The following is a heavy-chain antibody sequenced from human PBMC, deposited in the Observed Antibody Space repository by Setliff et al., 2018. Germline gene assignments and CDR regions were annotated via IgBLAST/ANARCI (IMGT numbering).Heavy chain of an antibody. CDR3: ARGIVAPSRWDYFDY. V-gene: IGHV3-66*01. CDR2: IYSDGRT. J-gene: IGHJ4*02. D-gene: IGHD1-26*01. Sequence: GESLRLSCAASGLPVSGNYMSWVRQAPGKGPEWVSIIYSDGRTFYADSVKGRFLISRDNSKNTLYLQMSSLRAEDTAVYYCARGIVAPSRWDYFDYWGQGTLVTVSS. CDR1: GLPVSGNY.